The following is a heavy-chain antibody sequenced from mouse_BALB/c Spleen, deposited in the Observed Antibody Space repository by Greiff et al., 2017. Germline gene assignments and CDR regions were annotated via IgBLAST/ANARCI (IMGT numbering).Heavy chain of an antibody. CDR2: ISYSGST. Sequence: EVQLVESGPGLVKPSQSLSLTCTVTGYSITSDYAWNWIRQFPGNKLEWMGYISYSGSTSYNPSLKSRISITRDTSKNQFFLQLNSVTTEDTATYYCARQLGLRWDFDYWGQGTTLTVSS. CDR1: GYSITSDYA. CDR3: ARQLGLRWDFDY. D-gene: IGHD3-1*01. J-gene: IGHJ2*01. V-gene: IGHV3-2*02.